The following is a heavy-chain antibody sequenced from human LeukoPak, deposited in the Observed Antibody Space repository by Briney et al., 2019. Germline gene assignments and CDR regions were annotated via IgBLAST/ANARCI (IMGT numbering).Heavy chain of an antibody. CDR2: IYYNADT. CDR3: ASPREMATIYDAFDI. V-gene: IGHV4-39*01. Sequence: SETLSLTCTVSGGSISSSRYYWGWIRQPPGKGLEWIGTIYYNADTYHNPSLKSRVTISVDTSKNQFSLKLSSVTAADTAVCYCASPREMATIYDAFDIWGQGTMVTVSS. D-gene: IGHD5-24*01. J-gene: IGHJ3*02. CDR1: GGSISSSRYY.